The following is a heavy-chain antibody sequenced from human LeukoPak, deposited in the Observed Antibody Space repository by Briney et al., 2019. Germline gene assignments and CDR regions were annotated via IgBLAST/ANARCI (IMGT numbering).Heavy chain of an antibody. CDR3: ARDLETGVDELPFDY. Sequence: GASVKVSCKASGYTFTSYGISWVRQAPGQGLEWMGWISAYNGNTNYAQKLQGRVTMTTDTSTSTAYMELRSLRSDDTAVYYCARDLETGVDELPFDYWGQGTLVTVSS. V-gene: IGHV1-18*01. D-gene: IGHD1-7*01. CDR2: ISAYNGNT. J-gene: IGHJ4*02. CDR1: GYTFTSYG.